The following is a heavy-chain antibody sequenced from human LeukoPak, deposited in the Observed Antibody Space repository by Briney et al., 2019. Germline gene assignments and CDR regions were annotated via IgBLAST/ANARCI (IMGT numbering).Heavy chain of an antibody. V-gene: IGHV4-39*01. Sequence: SETLSLTCPVSGGSISSSSYYWSWIRQPPGKGLEWIGEINHSGSTNYNPSLKRRVTISVGTSKNQFSLKLSSVTAADTAVYYCAKHYYYFYMDVWGKGTTVTISS. CDR3: AKHYYYFYMDV. CDR2: INHSGST. J-gene: IGHJ6*03. CDR1: GGSISSSSYY.